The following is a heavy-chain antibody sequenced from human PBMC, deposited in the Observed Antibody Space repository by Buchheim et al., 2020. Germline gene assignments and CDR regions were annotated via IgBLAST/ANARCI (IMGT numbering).Heavy chain of an antibody. V-gene: IGHV3-23*01. CDR1: GFTFRIYA. J-gene: IGHJ4*02. CDR2: ITDSGGDT. Sequence: EVQLLESGGDLVQPGGSLRLSCAASGFTFRIYAMSWVRQAPGKGLEWISAITDSGGDTYHADSVKGRFTISRDNSKNQLYLQMNSVRAEDTAVYYCTKGSADSRPYYFDYWGQGTL. CDR3: TKGSADSRPYYFDY. D-gene: IGHD2-21*01.